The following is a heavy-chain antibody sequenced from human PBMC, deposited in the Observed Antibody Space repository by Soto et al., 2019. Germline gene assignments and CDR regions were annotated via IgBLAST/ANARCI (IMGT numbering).Heavy chain of an antibody. CDR2: ISYDGSNK. Sequence: PVGSLRLSCAASGFTFSSYGMHWVRQAPGKGLEWVAVISYDGSNKYYADSVKGRFTISRDNSKNTLYLQMNSLRAEDTAVYYCARDALIVVRAFDIWGQGTMVTVSS. CDR3: ARDALIVVRAFDI. V-gene: IGHV3-30*03. D-gene: IGHD3-22*01. J-gene: IGHJ3*02. CDR1: GFTFSSYG.